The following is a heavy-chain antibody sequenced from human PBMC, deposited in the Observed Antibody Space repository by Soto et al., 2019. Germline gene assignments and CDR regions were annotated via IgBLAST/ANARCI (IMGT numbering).Heavy chain of an antibody. D-gene: IGHD3-3*01. CDR3: ARGLSYGFFLSL. V-gene: IGHV4-39*02. CDR2: LYYNWNT. Sequence: QLILQESGPGLVKPSETLSLSCAVPSDSFGISSYYWAWIRQPPGKGLEWIGSLYYNWNTFYNRSPKSRVTIYGDTSMNHLSMMMSAVTGTDTAVYFCARGLSYGFFLSLWGHGKLVSVSS. CDR1: SDSFGISSYY. J-gene: IGHJ4*01.